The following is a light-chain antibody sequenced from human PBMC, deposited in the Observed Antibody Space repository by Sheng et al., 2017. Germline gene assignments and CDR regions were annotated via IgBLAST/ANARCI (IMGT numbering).Light chain of an antibody. Sequence: DIQMTQSPSTLSASVGDRVTITCRASQSISSWLAWYQQKPGKAPKLLIYKASSLESGVPSRFSGSGSGTEFTLTISSLQPDDFATYYCQQYNSYSTFGPGTESRISN. CDR2: KAS. CDR1: QSISSW. CDR3: QQYNSYST. V-gene: IGKV1-5*03. J-gene: IGKJ3*01.